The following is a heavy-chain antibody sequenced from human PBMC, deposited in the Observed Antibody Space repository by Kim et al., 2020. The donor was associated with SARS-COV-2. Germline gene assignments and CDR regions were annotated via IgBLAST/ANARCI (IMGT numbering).Heavy chain of an antibody. D-gene: IGHD2-21*01. CDR3: ARDVVPEGGAFDF. CDR1: GYSFTDYY. CDR2: INLDSGGA. Sequence: ASVKVSCKASGYSFTDYYIHWVRQAPGQGPEWMGWINLDSGGAHYARKYRGRVTMTRYTSISTAYMEVTGLRPDEPAIYHCARDVVPEGGAFDFWGQGSL. J-gene: IGHJ4*02. V-gene: IGHV1-2*02.